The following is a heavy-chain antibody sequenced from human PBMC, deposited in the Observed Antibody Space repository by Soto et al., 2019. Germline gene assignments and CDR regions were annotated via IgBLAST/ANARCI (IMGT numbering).Heavy chain of an antibody. D-gene: IGHD1-1*01. CDR3: ARGSGIVALPGELEDVNYDF. V-gene: IGHV4-34*01. Sequence: QVQLQQWGAGLVKPSETLSLSCAVYGQSFSGHSWAWIRQPPGKGLEWIGEISESGSTYYNPSLKSRVTISTYTSKNQFSLKLNSVTAEDTAAYFCARGSGIVALPGELEDVNYDFWGQGTLVNVSS. CDR1: GQSFSGHS. CDR2: ISESGST. J-gene: IGHJ4*02.